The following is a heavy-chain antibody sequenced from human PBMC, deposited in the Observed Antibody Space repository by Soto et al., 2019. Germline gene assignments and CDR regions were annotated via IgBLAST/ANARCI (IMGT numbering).Heavy chain of an antibody. D-gene: IGHD3-10*01. CDR1: GGTFSSYA. V-gene: IGHV1-69*01. CDR2: ILPIFGTA. J-gene: IGHJ6*02. Sequence: QVQLVQSGAEVKKPGSSVKVSCKASGGTFSSYAISWVRQAPGQGLEWMGGILPIFGTANYAQKFLDRVTITAEESTSTAYMELSSLRSEDTAVYYCARANIPLVRGVIIDYYCYGMDVWGQGTTVTVSS. CDR3: ARANIPLVRGVIIDYYCYGMDV.